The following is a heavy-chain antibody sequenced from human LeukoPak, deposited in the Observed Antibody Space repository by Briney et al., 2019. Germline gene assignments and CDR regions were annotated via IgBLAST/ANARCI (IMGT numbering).Heavy chain of an antibody. CDR3: ARDREGVVPADYYYYMDV. Sequence: SETLSLTCTVSGGSISSGSYYWSWIRQPAGKGLEWIGRIYTSGSTNYNPSLKSRVTISVDTSKNQFSLKLSSVTAADTAVYYCARDREGVVPADYYYYMDVWGKGTTVTVSS. V-gene: IGHV4-61*02. CDR2: IYTSGST. CDR1: GGSISSGSYY. J-gene: IGHJ6*03. D-gene: IGHD2-2*01.